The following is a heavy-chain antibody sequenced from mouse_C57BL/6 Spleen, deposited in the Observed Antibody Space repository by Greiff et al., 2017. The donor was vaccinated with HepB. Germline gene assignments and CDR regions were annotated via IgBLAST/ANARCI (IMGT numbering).Heavy chain of an antibody. Sequence: QVQLKQSGAELVRPGTSVKVSCKASGYAFTNYLIEWVKQRPGQGLEWIGVINPGSGGTNYNEKFKGKATLTADKSSSTAYMQLSSLTSEDSAVYFCARSSYYGSGGFAYWGQGTLVTVSA. J-gene: IGHJ3*01. CDR1: GYAFTNYL. CDR2: INPGSGGT. D-gene: IGHD1-1*01. V-gene: IGHV1-54*01. CDR3: ARSSYYGSGGFAY.